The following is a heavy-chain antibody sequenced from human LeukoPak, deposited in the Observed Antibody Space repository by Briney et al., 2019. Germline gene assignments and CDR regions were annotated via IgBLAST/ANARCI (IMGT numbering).Heavy chain of an antibody. D-gene: IGHD3-10*01. CDR3: AKTRYGGSGNPYFFDY. CDR2: ISTSGANT. J-gene: IGHJ4*02. V-gene: IGHV3-23*01. Sequence: GGSLRLSCAASGFTFSNYAMNWVRQAPGEGLEWVSAISTSGANTYYADSVKGRFTISRDNSKNTLYLQMNSLRAEDTALYYCAKTRYGGSGNPYFFDYWGQGTLVTVSS. CDR1: GFTFSNYA.